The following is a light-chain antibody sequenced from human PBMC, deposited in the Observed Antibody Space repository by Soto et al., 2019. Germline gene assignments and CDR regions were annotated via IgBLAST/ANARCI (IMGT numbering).Light chain of an antibody. V-gene: IGKV3-15*01. CDR1: ESVNTN. Sequence: TVMTQSPAILSASPGERVTLSCRASESVNTNLAWYQQKPGQGPRLLVYGAPTRATGIPARFSGSGSGTEFALTISSLQSEDFAVYHCQQYNNWPPAFGQGTKVEMK. CDR3: QQYNNWPPA. J-gene: IGKJ1*01. CDR2: GAP.